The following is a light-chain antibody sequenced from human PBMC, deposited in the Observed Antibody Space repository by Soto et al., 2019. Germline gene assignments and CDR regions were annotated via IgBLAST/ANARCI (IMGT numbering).Light chain of an antibody. V-gene: IGKV3-20*01. CDR1: QSVSSNY. CDR3: KQYDPSPRT. Sequence: EIVLTQSPGTLSLSPGERATLSCRASQSVSSNYLAWYQQKRGQAPRLLIYGASSRATGIPTRFSGSGSGTDFTLTTSRLEPEDLAVYSFKQYDPSPRTLGKGTKVEI. CDR2: GAS. J-gene: IGKJ1*01.